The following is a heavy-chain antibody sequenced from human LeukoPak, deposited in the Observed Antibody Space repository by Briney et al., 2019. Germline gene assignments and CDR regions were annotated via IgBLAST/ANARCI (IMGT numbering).Heavy chain of an antibody. CDR1: GFTFTSSA. J-gene: IGHJ3*02. V-gene: IGHV1-58*02. CDR3: AADLYYEYAFDI. CDR2: IVVGSGNT. Sequence: SVKVSCKASGFTFTSSAMQWVRQAREQRLEWIGWIVVGSGNTNYAQKFQERVTITRDMSTSTAYMELSSLGSEDTAVYYCAADLYYEYAFDIWGQGTMVTVSS. D-gene: IGHD5-12*01.